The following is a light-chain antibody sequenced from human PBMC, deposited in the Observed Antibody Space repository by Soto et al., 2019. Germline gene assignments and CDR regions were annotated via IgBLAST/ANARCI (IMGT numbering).Light chain of an antibody. CDR1: QSLVYTNGNTY. CDR2: KVS. CDR3: MQGTHWPRT. J-gene: IGKJ1*01. Sequence: DVVVTQSPLSLPVTLGQPASISCRSSQSLVYTNGNTYLAWFQQRPGQSPRRLIYKVSIRDSGVPDRFSGSVSGTEFTLTISRVEAEDVGVYYCMQGTHWPRTFGQGTKVEIK. V-gene: IGKV2-30*01.